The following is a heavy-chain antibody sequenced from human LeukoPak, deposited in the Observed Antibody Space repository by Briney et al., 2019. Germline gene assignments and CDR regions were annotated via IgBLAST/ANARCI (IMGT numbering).Heavy chain of an antibody. CDR2: ISWNSGSI. CDR3: ATGRWYGEFAGSGFDD. Sequence: GGSLRLSCAASGFTFDDYAMHWVRQGPGMGLEWVSGISWNSGSIVYADSVRGRFTISRDNAKNSLYLQMNSLRVEDTAVYYCATGRWYGEFAGSGFDDWGQGILVTVSS. D-gene: IGHD3-10*01. J-gene: IGHJ4*02. V-gene: IGHV3-9*01. CDR1: GFTFDDYA.